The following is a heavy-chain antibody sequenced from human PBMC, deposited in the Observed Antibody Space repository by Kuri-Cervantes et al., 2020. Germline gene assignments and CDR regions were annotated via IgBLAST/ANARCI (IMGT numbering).Heavy chain of an antibody. CDR1: GFTVSSNY. CDR3: AREDTRRTLDS. J-gene: IGHJ4*02. Sequence: GESLKISCAASGFTVSSNYMSWVRQAPGKGLEWVSVIYSGGSTYYADSVKGRFTIYRDNLENTLNLQMNSLRAEDTAVYYCAREDTRRTLDSWGQGTLVTVSS. D-gene: IGHD5-18*01. CDR2: IYSGGST. V-gene: IGHV3-53*05.